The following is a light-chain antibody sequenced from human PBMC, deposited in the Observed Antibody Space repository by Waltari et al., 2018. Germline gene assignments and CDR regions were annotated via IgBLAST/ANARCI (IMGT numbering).Light chain of an antibody. J-gene: IGLJ1*01. CDR1: SSDIGGHHY. V-gene: IGLV2-14*01. Sequence: QSALAQPASVSGSPGQSITIFCTGTSSDIGGHHYVPWYQQHPGKAPKLMIYGVTDRPSGVSNRFSASKSGNTASLTISGLQAEDEAHYYCCSHTSSRSLVFGTGTKVTVL. CDR3: CSHTSSRSLV. CDR2: GVT.